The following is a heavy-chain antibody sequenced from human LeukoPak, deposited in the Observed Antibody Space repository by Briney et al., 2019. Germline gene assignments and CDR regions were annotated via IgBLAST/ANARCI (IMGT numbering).Heavy chain of an antibody. CDR3: AKSDYGDYDAFDV. CDR2: ISSSGNNI. D-gene: IGHD4-17*01. V-gene: IGHV3-48*03. CDR1: GFTFSSYE. Sequence: GGSLRLSFAASGFTFSSYEMNWVRRAPGKGLEWVSYISSSGNNIYYADSVKGRFTISRDNFKKTLYLEMDSLRAEDTGVYYCAKSDYGDYDAFDVWGQGTMVTVSS. J-gene: IGHJ3*01.